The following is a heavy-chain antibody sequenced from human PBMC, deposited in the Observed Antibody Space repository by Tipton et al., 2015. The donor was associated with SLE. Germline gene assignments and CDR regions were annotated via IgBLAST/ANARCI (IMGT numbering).Heavy chain of an antibody. D-gene: IGHD5-24*01. CDR2: VNPKTGMT. J-gene: IGHJ6*03. V-gene: IGHV1-2*02. CDR1: GYTFTDYF. CDR3: ARVKWLQFSDYYYSMDV. Sequence: QLVQSGAEVKKPGASVRLSCQTSGYTFTDYFLHWVRQVPGQGLEWMGWVNPKTGMTHYAQIFQGRVSMTGHTSITTAYMELRNLRSDDTAVYYCARVKWLQFSDYYYSMDVWGKGTMVTVSS.